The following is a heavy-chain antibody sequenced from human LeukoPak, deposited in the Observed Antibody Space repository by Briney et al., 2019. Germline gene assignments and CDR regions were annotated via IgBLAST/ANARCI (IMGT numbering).Heavy chain of an antibody. CDR2: IGTAGDT. CDR1: GFTFSSYD. CDR3: ARVPSTATHSRYYYGMDV. D-gene: IGHD4-11*01. Sequence: PGGSLRLSCAASGFTFSSYDMHWARQATGKGLEWVSAIGTAGDTYYPGSVKGRFTISRENAKNSLYLQMNSLRAGDTAVYYCARVPSTATHSRYYYGMDVWGQGTTVAVSS. V-gene: IGHV3-13*04. J-gene: IGHJ6*02.